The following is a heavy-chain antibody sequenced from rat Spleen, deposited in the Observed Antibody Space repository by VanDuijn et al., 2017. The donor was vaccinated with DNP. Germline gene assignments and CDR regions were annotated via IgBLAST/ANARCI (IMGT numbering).Heavy chain of an antibody. D-gene: IGHD5-1*01. CDR2: VTNAGST. V-gene: IGHV3-3*01. J-gene: IGHJ2*01. CDR1: GFSITNNFK. Sequence: EVLLQESGPGLVKPSQSLSLTCSVTGFSITNNFKWSWIRKFPGNKLEWMGYVTNAGSTDYNPPLKSRISITTDTSKNQFFLQVNSVATEDTATYFCAIQLGVFDYWGQGVMVTVSS. CDR3: AIQLGVFDY.